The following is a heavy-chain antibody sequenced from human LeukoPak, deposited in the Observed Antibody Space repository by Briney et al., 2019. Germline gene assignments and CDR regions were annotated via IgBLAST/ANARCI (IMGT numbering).Heavy chain of an antibody. D-gene: IGHD2-2*02. Sequence: GGSLRLSCAASGFTFSSYSMNWVRQAPGKGLEWVSSISSSSYIYYADSVKGRFTISRDNAKNSLYLQMNSLRAEDTAVYYCARVCSSTSCYNPHFDYWGQGTLVTVSS. V-gene: IGHV3-21*01. CDR1: GFTFSSYS. J-gene: IGHJ4*02. CDR3: ARVCSSTSCYNPHFDY. CDR2: ISSSSYI.